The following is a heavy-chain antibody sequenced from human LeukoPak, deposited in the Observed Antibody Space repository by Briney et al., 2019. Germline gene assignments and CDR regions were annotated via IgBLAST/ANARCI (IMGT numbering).Heavy chain of an antibody. CDR3: ASYYYDSSGYGGGYYFDY. CDR1: GFTFDDYG. Sequence: GGSLRLSCAASGFTFDDYGMSWVRQAPGKGLEWVSYISSSGSTIYYADSVKGRFTISRDNAKNSLYLQMNSLRAEDTAVYYCASYYYDSSGYGGGYYFDYWGQGTLVTVSS. V-gene: IGHV3-48*03. CDR2: ISSSGSTI. J-gene: IGHJ4*02. D-gene: IGHD3-22*01.